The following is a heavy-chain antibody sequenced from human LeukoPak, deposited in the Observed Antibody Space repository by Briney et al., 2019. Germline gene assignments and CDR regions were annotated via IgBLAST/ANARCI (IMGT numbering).Heavy chain of an antibody. D-gene: IGHD1-26*01. CDR3: AREARATPDF. J-gene: IGHJ4*02. V-gene: IGHV3-11*01. Sequence: PGGSLRLSCAASGFRFSGHYMSWTRQAPGKGLEWISYITNSGDFVNYADSVKGRFTISRDNAKNSLYLQMNSLRAEDTAVYYCAREARATPDFWGQGTVVIVSS. CDR2: ITNSGDFV. CDR1: GFRFSGHY.